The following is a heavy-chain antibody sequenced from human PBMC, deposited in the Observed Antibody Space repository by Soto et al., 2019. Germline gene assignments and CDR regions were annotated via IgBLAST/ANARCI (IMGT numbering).Heavy chain of an antibody. CDR2: IFTGGST. CDR1: GFTVSSNY. CDR3: ARDRQSSGWLDAFDI. J-gene: IGHJ3*02. D-gene: IGHD6-19*01. Sequence: EVQLVESGGGLVRPGGSLRLSCAASGFTVSSNYMSWVRQAPGKGLEWVSVIFTGGSTYYADSMKGRFTISRHSSMNTVYLQMDSLRAEDTAVYYCARDRQSSGWLDAFDIWGQGTMVTVSS. V-gene: IGHV3-53*04.